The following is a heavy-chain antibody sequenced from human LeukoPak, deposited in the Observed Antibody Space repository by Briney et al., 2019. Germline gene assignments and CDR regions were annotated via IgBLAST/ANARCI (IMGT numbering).Heavy chain of an antibody. CDR3: ARHPPFDYGDYQYNAFDI. CDR1: GYSFTSYW. V-gene: IGHV5-51*01. Sequence: GESLKISCKGSGYSFTSYWIGWVRQMPGKGLEWMGIIYPGDSDTRYSPSFQGQVTISADKSISTAYLKWSSLKASDTAMYYCARHPPFDYGDYQYNAFDIWGQGTMVTVSS. CDR2: IYPGDSDT. D-gene: IGHD4-17*01. J-gene: IGHJ3*02.